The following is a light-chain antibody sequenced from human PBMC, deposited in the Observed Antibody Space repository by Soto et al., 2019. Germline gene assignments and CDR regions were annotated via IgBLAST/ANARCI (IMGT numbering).Light chain of an antibody. CDR3: SSFTNSSPLGV. Sequence: QSVLTQPASLSGSPGQSITISCTGTSSDVGSYNYVSWYQHHPGKAPKLVIYDVDDRPSGVSNRFSGSKSGNTASLTISGLQAEDEADYYCSSFTNSSPLGVFGTGTKVTVL. V-gene: IGLV2-14*03. CDR2: DVD. J-gene: IGLJ1*01. CDR1: SSDVGSYNY.